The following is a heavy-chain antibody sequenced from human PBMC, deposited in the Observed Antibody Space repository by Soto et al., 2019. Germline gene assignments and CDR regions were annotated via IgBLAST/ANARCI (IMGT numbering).Heavy chain of an antibody. J-gene: IGHJ4*02. CDR2: INHSGST. D-gene: IGHD3-10*01. V-gene: IGHV4-34*01. CDR3: AREEGQYYYGSGSYYKAPPY. Sequence: SETLSLTCAVYGGSFSGYYWSWIRQPPGKGLEWIGEINHSGSTNYNPSLKSRVTISVDTSKNQFSLKLSSVTAADTAVYYCAREEGQYYYGSGSYYKAPPYWGQGTLVTVSS. CDR1: GGSFSGYY.